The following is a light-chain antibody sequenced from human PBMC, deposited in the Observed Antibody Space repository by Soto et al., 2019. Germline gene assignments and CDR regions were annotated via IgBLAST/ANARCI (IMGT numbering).Light chain of an antibody. CDR2: KAS. Sequence: DIQMTQSPSTLPASVGDRVTITCRASQSISSWLAWYQQKPGKAPKLLIYKASTLETGVPSRFSGSGSETEFTLTINSLQPDDLGTYYCQQYDGYPLTFGGGTKVEIK. V-gene: IGKV1-5*03. CDR1: QSISSW. J-gene: IGKJ4*01. CDR3: QQYDGYPLT.